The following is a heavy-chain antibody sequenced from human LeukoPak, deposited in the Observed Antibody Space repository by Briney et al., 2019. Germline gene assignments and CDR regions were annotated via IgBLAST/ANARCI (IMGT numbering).Heavy chain of an antibody. CDR2: IIPTLGIA. V-gene: IGHV1-69*04. Sequence: SVKVSCKASGGTFSSYAISWVRQAPGQGLAWVGRIIPTLGIANYAQKFQGRVTITADKSTSTAYMELSSLRSEDTAVYYCARDPYDYDSSPMGTWFDPWGQGTLVTVSS. CDR1: GGTFSSYA. J-gene: IGHJ5*02. CDR3: ARDPYDYDSSPMGTWFDP. D-gene: IGHD3-22*01.